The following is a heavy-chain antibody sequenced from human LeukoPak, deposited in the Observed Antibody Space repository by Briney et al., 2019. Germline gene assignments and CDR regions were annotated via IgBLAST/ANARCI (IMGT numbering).Heavy chain of an antibody. V-gene: IGHV3-49*03. CDR2: IRSKAYGGTT. J-gene: IGHJ5*02. D-gene: IGHD3-16*01. CDR3: TRDLWAQPNEDWFDP. CDR1: GFTFGDCA. Sequence: GGSLRLSCTASGFTFGDCAMSWFRQAPGKGLEWVGFIRSKAYGGTTEYAASVKGRFTISRDDSKSIAYLQMNSLKTEDTAVYYCTRDLWAQPNEDWFDPWGQGTLVTVSS.